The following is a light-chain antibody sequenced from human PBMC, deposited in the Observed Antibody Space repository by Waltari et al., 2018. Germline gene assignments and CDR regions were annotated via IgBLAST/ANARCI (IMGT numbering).Light chain of an antibody. CDR3: QQYYSPFT. J-gene: IGKJ2*01. CDR1: QSVLYSSNNKNY. CDR2: WAT. V-gene: IGKV4-1*01. Sequence: DIVMTQSPDSLAVSLGERATINCKSSQSVLYSSNNKNYLAWYQQKPGQPPKLLLCWATTREAGVPDRFSGSGSGTDFTLTISSLQAEDVAVYYCQQYYSPFTFGQGTKLEIK.